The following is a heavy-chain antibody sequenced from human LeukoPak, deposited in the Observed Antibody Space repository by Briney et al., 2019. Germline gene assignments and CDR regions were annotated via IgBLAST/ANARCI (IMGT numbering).Heavy chain of an antibody. J-gene: IGHJ4*02. CDR3: ARQNTLLAHFDY. V-gene: IGHV4-61*01. D-gene: IGHD2/OR15-2a*01. Sequence: SETLTLTCTVSGGSVSSGSNYWSWIRPPPGQGREWIVYIHYSGSTNYNPSLKTRVTISVDTSKSQFSLKLISVTAADTAVYYCARQNTLLAHFDYWGEGTLVTVSS. CDR2: IHYSGST. CDR1: GGSVSSGSNY.